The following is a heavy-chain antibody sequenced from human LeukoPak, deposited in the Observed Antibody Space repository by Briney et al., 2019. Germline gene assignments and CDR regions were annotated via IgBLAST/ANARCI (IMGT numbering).Heavy chain of an antibody. CDR2: ISSSGSPI. Sequence: GGSLRLSCAASGFTFSNSAMSWVRQAPGKGLEWVSYISSSGSPIYYADSVKGRFTISRDNAKNSLYLRMNSLRAEDTAVYYCARHVTSGSPYYYYGMDVWGQGTTVTVSS. J-gene: IGHJ6*02. V-gene: IGHV3-48*03. CDR3: ARHVTSGSPYYYYGMDV. CDR1: GFTFSNSA.